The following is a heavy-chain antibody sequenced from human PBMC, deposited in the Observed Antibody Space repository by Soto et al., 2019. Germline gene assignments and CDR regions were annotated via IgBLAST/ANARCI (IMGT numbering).Heavy chain of an antibody. J-gene: IGHJ3*02. CDR3: ERASDRITIFGVVPTDAFDI. Sequence: PGGSLRLACAASGFTFSSYDMHWVRQATGKGLEWVSAIGTAGDTYYPGSVKGRFTISRENAKNSLYLQMNSLRAGDTAVYYCERASDRITIFGVVPTDAFDIWGQGTMVTVSS. D-gene: IGHD3-3*01. CDR2: IGTAGDT. V-gene: IGHV3-13*01. CDR1: GFTFSSYD.